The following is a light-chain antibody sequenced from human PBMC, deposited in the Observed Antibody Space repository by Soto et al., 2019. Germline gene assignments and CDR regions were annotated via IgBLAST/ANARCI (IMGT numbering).Light chain of an antibody. J-gene: IGKJ5*01. Sequence: EIVMTQSPATLSVSPGERATLSCRASQSVSSNLAWYHQKPGQVPRLLIYGASTRATGIPARFSGSGSGTEFPLSISSLQSEDVAVYYCQQYKNWPHIFGQGTRLEMK. CDR1: QSVSSN. V-gene: IGKV3-15*01. CDR3: QQYKNWPHI. CDR2: GAS.